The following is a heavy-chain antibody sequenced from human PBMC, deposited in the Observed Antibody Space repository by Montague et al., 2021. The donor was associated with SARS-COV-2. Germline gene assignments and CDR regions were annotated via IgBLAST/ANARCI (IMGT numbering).Heavy chain of an antibody. V-gene: IGHV4-61*02. CDR3: ARVPNWNYVPDY. CDR1: GGSISSASCY. D-gene: IGHD1-7*01. J-gene: IGHJ4*02. Sequence: TLSLTCTVSGGSISSASCYWTWIRQSAGKGLEWIGSIKASGITNYNPSLKSRVAMSVDTSKDQFSLSLNSVTAADTATYFCARVPNWNYVPDYWGQGTLVTVSS. CDR2: IKASGIT.